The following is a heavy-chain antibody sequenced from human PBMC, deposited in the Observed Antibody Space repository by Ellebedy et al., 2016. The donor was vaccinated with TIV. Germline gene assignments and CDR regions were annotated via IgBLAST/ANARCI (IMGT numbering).Heavy chain of an antibody. Sequence: GESLKISCAASGFTFSSYEMNWVRQAPGKGLEWVSYISSSGSTIYYADSVKGRFTISRDNAKNSPYLQMNSLRAEDTAVYYCARDLWDILTGSNDAFDIWGQGTMVTVSS. D-gene: IGHD3-9*01. J-gene: IGHJ3*02. CDR2: ISSSGSTI. CDR3: ARDLWDILTGSNDAFDI. V-gene: IGHV3-48*03. CDR1: GFTFSSYE.